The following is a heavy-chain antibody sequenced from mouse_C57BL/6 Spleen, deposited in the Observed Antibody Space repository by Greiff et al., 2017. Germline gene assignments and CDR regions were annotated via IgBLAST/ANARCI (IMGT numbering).Heavy chain of an antibody. CDR1: GYSITSGYF. D-gene: IGHD2-1*01. CDR3: ARALYYGNYPYFDY. CDR2: ISYDGRN. J-gene: IGHJ2*01. V-gene: IGHV3-6*01. Sequence: ESGPGLVKPSQSLSLTCSVSGYSITSGYFWNWIRQSPGNQLEWRGYISYDGRNNYNPSLKNRISITRDTSKNQFFLKLNSVTTEDTATYSCARALYYGNYPYFDYWGQGTTLTVSS.